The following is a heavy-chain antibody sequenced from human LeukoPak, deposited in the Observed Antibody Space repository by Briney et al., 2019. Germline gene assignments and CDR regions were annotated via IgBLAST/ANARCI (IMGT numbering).Heavy chain of an antibody. CDR1: GFTFRGNY. V-gene: IGHV3-66*01. CDR3: ARDYDPLYYYYGMDV. J-gene: IGHJ6*02. Sequence: GGSLRPSGAAPGFTFRGNYMSGAGQAPGKGLGWASVIYNDGSTYYADSVKGRFTISRDNSKNTLYLQMNSLRVEDTAVYYCARDYDPLYYYYGMDVWGQGTTVTVSS. CDR2: IYNDGST. D-gene: IGHD3-22*01.